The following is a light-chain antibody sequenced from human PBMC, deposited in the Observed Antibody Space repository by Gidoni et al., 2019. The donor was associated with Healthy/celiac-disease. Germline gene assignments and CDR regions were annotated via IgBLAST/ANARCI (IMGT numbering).Light chain of an antibody. CDR3: AAWDDSLSGPV. J-gene: IGLJ3*02. CDR2: RNN. Sequence: QAVLTQPPSASGTPGQSVTISCSGSSSNIGINYVYWYQQLPGTAPKLLIYRNNQRPSGVPDRFSGPKSGTSASLAIGGLRSEDEADYYCAAWDDSLSGPVFGGGTKLTVL. CDR1: SSNIGINY. V-gene: IGLV1-47*01.